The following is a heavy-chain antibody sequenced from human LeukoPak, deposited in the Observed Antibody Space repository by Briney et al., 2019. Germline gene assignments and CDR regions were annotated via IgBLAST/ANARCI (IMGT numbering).Heavy chain of an antibody. CDR2: IYYSGST. Sequence: SETLSLTCTVSRGSISSGGYYWSWIRQHPGKGLEWIGYIYYSGSTYYNPSLKSRVTMSVDTSKNQFSLKPSSVTAADTAVYYCARGQGYSSGWYNFDYWGQGTLVTVSS. CDR3: ARGQGYSSGWYNFDY. V-gene: IGHV4-31*03. CDR1: RGSISSGGYY. J-gene: IGHJ4*02. D-gene: IGHD6-19*01.